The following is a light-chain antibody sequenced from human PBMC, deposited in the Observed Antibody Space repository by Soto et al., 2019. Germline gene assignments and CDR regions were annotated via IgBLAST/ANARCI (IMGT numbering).Light chain of an antibody. CDR2: TAS. CDR1: ATINNY. V-gene: IGKV1-39*01. J-gene: IGKJ2*01. Sequence: DIQLTQSPSSLSASVGERVTINCRASATINNYLNWYQQKAGKAPKLLIYTASNLHSGVPSRFSGSGSGTAFTLTISSLQPEDFATYYCQQSSATPYTFGQGTAVEIK. CDR3: QQSSATPYT.